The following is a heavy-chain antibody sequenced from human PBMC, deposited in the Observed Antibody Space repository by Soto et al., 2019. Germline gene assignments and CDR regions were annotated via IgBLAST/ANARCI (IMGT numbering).Heavy chain of an antibody. J-gene: IGHJ6*02. V-gene: IGHV3-23*01. D-gene: IGHD3-16*02. CDR3: AKDLTMITXGGVIVIEDNYYYGMDV. Sequence: LRLSCAASGFTFSSYAMSWVRQAPGKGLEWVSAISGSGGSTYYADSVKGRFTISRDNSKNTLYLQMNSLRAEDTAVYYCAKDLTMITXGGVIVIEDNYYYGMDVWGQGTTVTVSS. CDR2: ISGSGGST. CDR1: GFTFSSYA.